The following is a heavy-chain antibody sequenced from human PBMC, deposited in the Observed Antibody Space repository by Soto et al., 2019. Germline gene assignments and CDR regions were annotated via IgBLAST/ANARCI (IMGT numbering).Heavy chain of an antibody. D-gene: IGHD3-22*01. J-gene: IGHJ4*02. CDR3: AKVGPMGVVVTYFDY. CDR2: ISGSGGST. CDR1: GFTFSSYA. Sequence: LRLSCAASGFTFSSYAMSWVRQAPGKGLEWVSAISGSGGSTYYADSVKGRFTISRDNSKNMLYLQMNSLRAEDTAVYYCAKVGPMGVVVTYFDYWGQGTLVTVSS. V-gene: IGHV3-23*01.